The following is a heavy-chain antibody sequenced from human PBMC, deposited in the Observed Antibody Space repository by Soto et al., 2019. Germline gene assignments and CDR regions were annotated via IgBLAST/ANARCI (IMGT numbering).Heavy chain of an antibody. J-gene: IGHJ6*02. Sequence: ASVKVSCKVSGYTLTELSMHWVRQAPGEGLEWMGGFDPEDGETIYAQKFQGRVTMTEDTSTDTAYMELSSLRSEDTAVYYCATVIAEFYGMDVWGQGTTVTVSS. V-gene: IGHV1-24*01. D-gene: IGHD6-13*01. CDR1: GYTLTELS. CDR2: FDPEDGET. CDR3: ATVIAEFYGMDV.